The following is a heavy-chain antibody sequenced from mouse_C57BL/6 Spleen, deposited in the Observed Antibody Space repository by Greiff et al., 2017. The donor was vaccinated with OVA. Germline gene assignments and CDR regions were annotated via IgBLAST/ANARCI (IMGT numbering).Heavy chain of an antibody. CDR1: GYAFTNYL. V-gene: IGHV1-54*01. Sequence: VKLQESGAELVRPGTSVKVSCKASGYAFTNYLIEWVKQRPGQGLEWIGVINPGSGGTNYNEKFKGKATLTADKSSSTAYMQLSSLTSEDSAVYFCASIDYYGSSPYYAMDYWGQGTSVTVSS. CDR2: INPGSGGT. J-gene: IGHJ4*01. D-gene: IGHD1-1*01. CDR3: ASIDYYGSSPYYAMDY.